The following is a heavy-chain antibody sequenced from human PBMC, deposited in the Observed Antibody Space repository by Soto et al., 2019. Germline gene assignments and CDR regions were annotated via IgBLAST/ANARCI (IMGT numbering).Heavy chain of an antibody. CDR1: GFTFSGYS. V-gene: IGHV3-23*01. J-gene: IGHJ3*02. Sequence: PGGSLRLSCAASGFTFSGYSIRWVRQAPGKGLEWVSAISGSGGSTYYADSVKGRFTISRDNSKNTLYLQMNSLRAEDTAVYYCAKDPRTSPHAFDIWGQGTMVTVPS. CDR3: AKDPRTSPHAFDI. D-gene: IGHD2-2*01. CDR2: ISGSGGST.